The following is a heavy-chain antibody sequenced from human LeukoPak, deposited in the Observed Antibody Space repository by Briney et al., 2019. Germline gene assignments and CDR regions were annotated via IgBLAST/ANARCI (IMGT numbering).Heavy chain of an antibody. J-gene: IGHJ5*02. D-gene: IGHD2-2*01. CDR2: ISYDGSNK. CDR3: AREVPALNYNWFDP. CDR1: GFTFSSYW. V-gene: IGHV3-30*03. Sequence: PGGSLRLSCAASGFTFSSYWMSWVRQAPGKGLEWVAVISYDGSNKYYADSVKGRFTISRDNSKNTLYLQMNSLRAEDTAVYYCAREVPALNYNWFDPWGQGTLVTVSS.